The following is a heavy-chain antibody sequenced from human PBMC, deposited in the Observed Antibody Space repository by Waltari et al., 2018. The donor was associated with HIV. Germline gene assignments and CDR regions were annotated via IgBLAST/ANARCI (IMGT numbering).Heavy chain of an antibody. Sequence: QAQLMQSGAEVKKPGASVKVSCKASGYTFTDYYIHWVRKAPGQGLEWMGRINPNTGGTNNAQKFQGRVTMTRDTSITTAFMELSSLRSDDTAVYFCARDLTDYGDAFDYGELWGQGTLVTVSS. CDR1: GYTFTDYY. V-gene: IGHV1-2*06. CDR3: ARDLTDYGDAFDYGEL. CDR2: INPNTGGT. D-gene: IGHD4-17*01. J-gene: IGHJ4*02.